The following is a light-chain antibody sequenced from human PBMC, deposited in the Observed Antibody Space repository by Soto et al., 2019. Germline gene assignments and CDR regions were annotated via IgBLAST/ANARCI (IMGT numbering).Light chain of an antibody. V-gene: IGKV3-20*01. CDR2: GAS. CDR3: QQYGSSPLT. J-gene: IGKJ4*01. Sequence: IVLTQSPGPLSLSPGERATLSCRSSQSVSSSYLAWYQQKPGQAPRLLIYGASSRATGIPDRFSGSGSGTDFTLTISRLEPEDVAVYYCQQYGSSPLTLGGGTKVDIK. CDR1: QSVSSSY.